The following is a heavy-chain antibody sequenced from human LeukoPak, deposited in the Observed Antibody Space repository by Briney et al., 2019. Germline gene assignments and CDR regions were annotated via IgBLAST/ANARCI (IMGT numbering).Heavy chain of an antibody. CDR2: IKPNSGDT. V-gene: IGHV1-2*06. Sequence: ASVKVSCKASGYTFRGSYIHWVRQAPGQGLEWMGRIKPNSGDTNFAQTFQGRVTMTKDTSITRAFMELGSLTSDDTAVYFCASGAEHCSNGVFFTVYYMDVGGKGTTVTVS. J-gene: IGHJ6*03. CDR3: ASGAEHCSNGVFFTVYYMDV. D-gene: IGHD2-8*01. CDR1: GYTFRGSY.